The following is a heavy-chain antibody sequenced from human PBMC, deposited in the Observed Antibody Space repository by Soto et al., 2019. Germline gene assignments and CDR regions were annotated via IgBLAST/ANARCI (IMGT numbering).Heavy chain of an antibody. CDR1: GGSISSGGYY. CDR2: IYYSGST. Sequence: SETLSLTCTVSGGSISSGGYYWSWIRQHPGKGLEWIGYIYYSGSTYYNPSLKSRVTISVDTSKNQFSLKLSSVTAADTAVYYCARDQVATIAQGYYDFWSGYYKNYYYYGMDVWGQGTTVTVSS. CDR3: ARDQVATIAQGYYDFWSGYYKNYYYYGMDV. D-gene: IGHD3-3*01. V-gene: IGHV4-31*03. J-gene: IGHJ6*02.